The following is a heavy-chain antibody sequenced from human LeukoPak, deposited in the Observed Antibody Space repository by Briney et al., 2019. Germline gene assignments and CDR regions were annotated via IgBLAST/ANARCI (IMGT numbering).Heavy chain of an antibody. Sequence: AGGSLRLSCAASGFTFSSYEMNWVRQAPGKGLEWVSYISSTSGSTIYYADSVKGRFTISRDNAKNSLYLQMNSLRAEDTAVYYCARDGSSWSNWLDPWGQGTLVTVSS. V-gene: IGHV3-48*03. CDR2: ISSTSGSTI. J-gene: IGHJ5*02. CDR3: ARDGSSWSNWLDP. D-gene: IGHD6-13*01. CDR1: GFTFSSYE.